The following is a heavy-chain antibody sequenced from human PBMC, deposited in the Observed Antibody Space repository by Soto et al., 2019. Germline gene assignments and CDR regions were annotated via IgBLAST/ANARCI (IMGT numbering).Heavy chain of an antibody. V-gene: IGHV3-23*01. D-gene: IGHD3-3*01. CDR2: ISGSGGST. J-gene: IGHJ4*02. CDR1: GFTFSSYA. CDR3: AKERQRGYDFFVAQHMDY. Sequence: PGGSLRLSCAASGFTFSSYAMSWVRQAPGKGLEWVSAISGSGGSTYYADSVKGRFTISRDNSKNTLYLQMNSLRAEDTAVYYCAKERQRGYDFFVAQHMDYWGQGTLVTVSS.